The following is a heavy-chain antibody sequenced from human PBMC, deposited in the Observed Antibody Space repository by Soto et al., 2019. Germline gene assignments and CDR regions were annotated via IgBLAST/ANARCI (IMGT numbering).Heavy chain of an antibody. J-gene: IGHJ4*02. D-gene: IGHD6-13*01. CDR2: ISYDGSNK. CDR1: GFTFSSYG. V-gene: IGHV3-30*18. CDR3: AKDSIAAAGTGSPIAYYFDY. Sequence: QVQLVESGGGVVQPGRSLRLSCAASGFTFSSYGMHWVRQAPGKGLEWVAVISYDGSNKYYADSVKGRFTISRDNSKNTLYLQMTSLGAEDTAVYYCAKDSIAAAGTGSPIAYYFDYWGQGTLVTVSS.